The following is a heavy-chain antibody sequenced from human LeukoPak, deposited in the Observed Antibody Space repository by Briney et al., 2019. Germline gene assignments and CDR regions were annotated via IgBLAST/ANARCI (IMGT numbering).Heavy chain of an antibody. CDR3: ARLEVRGVILKYSWFHP. CDR2: INPNSGGT. D-gene: IGHD3-10*01. J-gene: IGHJ5*02. V-gene: IGHV1-2*02. Sequence: ASVKVSCKASGHTFTGYYMHWVRQAPGQGLEWMGWINPNSGGTNYAQKFQGRVTMTRDTSISTAYMELSRLRSDDTAVYYCARLEVRGVILKYSWFHPWGQGTLVTVSS. CDR1: GHTFTGYY.